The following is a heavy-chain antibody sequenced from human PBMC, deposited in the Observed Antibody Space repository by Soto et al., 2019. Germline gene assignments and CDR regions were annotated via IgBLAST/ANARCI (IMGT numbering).Heavy chain of an antibody. CDR3: ADVGATRVGDAFDI. V-gene: IGHV3-48*01. J-gene: IGHJ3*02. D-gene: IGHD1-26*01. Sequence: GGSLRLSCAASGFTFSSYSMNWVRQAPGKGLEWVSYISSSSTIYYADSVKGRFTISRDNAKNSLYLQMNSLRAEDTAVYYCADVGATRVGDAFDIWGQGTMVTVSS. CDR1: GFTFSSYS. CDR2: ISSSSTI.